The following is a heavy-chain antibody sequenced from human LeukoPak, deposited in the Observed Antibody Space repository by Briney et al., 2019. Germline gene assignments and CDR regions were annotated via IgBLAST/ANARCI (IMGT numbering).Heavy chain of an antibody. D-gene: IGHD2-8*01. Sequence: ASVKVSCKASGGTFSSYAISWVRQAPGQGLEWMGGIIPIFGTANYAQTFQGRVTITADESTSTAYMELSSLRTEDPAVYYRTRTVLDCKNGVCYDYWGQGTLVTVSS. V-gene: IGHV1-69*13. CDR1: GGTFSSYA. CDR3: TRTVLDCKNGVCYDY. CDR2: IIPIFGTA. J-gene: IGHJ4*02.